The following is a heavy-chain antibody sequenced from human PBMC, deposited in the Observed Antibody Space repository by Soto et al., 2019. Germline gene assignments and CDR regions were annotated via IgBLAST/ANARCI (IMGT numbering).Heavy chain of an antibody. V-gene: IGHV3-23*01. D-gene: IGHD3-9*01. Sequence: PGGSLRLSCAASGFTFSSFAMTWVRQAPWKGLEWVSAISGSGGTTYYADSVKGRFTISRDNSKNTLYLQMNSLRAEDTAVYYCAKAEGGYILTGSSRLYYYYGMDVWGQGTTVTVSS. CDR3: AKAEGGYILTGSSRLYYYYGMDV. J-gene: IGHJ6*02. CDR1: GFTFSSFA. CDR2: ISGSGGTT.